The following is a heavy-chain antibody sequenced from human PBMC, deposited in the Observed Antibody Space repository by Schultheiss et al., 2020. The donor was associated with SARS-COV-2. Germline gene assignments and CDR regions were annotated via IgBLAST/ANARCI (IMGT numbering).Heavy chain of an antibody. V-gene: IGHV4-59*01. D-gene: IGHD5-18*01. CDR1: GGSISSYY. CDR3: ARVSSGYSYGTPSGYYYGMDV. CDR2: IYYSGST. J-gene: IGHJ6*02. Sequence: SQTLSLTCTVSGGSISSYYWSWIRQPPGKGLEWIGYIYYSGSTNYNPSLKSRVTISVDTSKNQFSLKLSSVTAADTAVYYCARVSSGYSYGTPSGYYYGMDVWGQGTLVTVSS.